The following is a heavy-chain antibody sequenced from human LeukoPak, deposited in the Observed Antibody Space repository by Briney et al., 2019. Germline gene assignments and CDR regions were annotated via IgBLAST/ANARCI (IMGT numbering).Heavy chain of an antibody. Sequence: KSGGSLRLSCAASGFTFSSYSMNWVRQAPGKGLEWVSSISSSSSYIYYADSVKGRFTISRDNAKNSLYLQMNSLRAEDTAVYYCVAYYDILTGYKYWGQGTLVTVSS. CDR1: GFTFSSYS. CDR2: ISSSSSYI. D-gene: IGHD3-9*01. V-gene: IGHV3-21*01. CDR3: VAYYDILTGYKY. J-gene: IGHJ4*02.